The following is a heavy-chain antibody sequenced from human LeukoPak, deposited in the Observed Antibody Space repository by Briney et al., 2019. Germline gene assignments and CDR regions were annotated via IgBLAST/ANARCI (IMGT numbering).Heavy chain of an antibody. Sequence: SVKVSCKTSGGTFSSYAITWVRQAPGQGLEWMGGIIPIFGTTNYAQEFQGRVTITADESTNTAYMELSSLRSEDTAVYYCARAPYSSGGSTNYYYYYYMDVWGKGTTVTVSS. J-gene: IGHJ6*03. V-gene: IGHV1-69*13. D-gene: IGHD6-19*01. CDR3: ARAPYSSGGSTNYYYYYYMDV. CDR2: IIPIFGTT. CDR1: GGTFSSYA.